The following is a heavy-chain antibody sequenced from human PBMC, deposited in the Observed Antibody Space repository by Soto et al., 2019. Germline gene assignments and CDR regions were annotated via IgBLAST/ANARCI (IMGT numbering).Heavy chain of an antibody. J-gene: IGHJ4*02. D-gene: IGHD6-13*01. CDR2: IYYSGNT. Sequence: QLQLQESGPGLVKTSETLSLTCTVSGGSISSSSYYWGWIRQPPGKGLEWIGSIYYSGNTYDNPSLKSRVTISVDTSKNQFSLKLSSVTVTDTAVYYCARGGAIAATGPFGYWGQGTLVTVSS. CDR3: ARGGAIAATGPFGY. V-gene: IGHV4-39*01. CDR1: GGSISSSSYY.